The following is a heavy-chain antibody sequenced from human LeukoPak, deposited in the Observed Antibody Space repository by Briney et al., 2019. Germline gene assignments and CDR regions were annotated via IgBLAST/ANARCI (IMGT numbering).Heavy chain of an antibody. Sequence: GGSLRLSCAASGFTFSSYGMHWVRQAPGKGLEWVAFIRYDGSNKYYADSVKGRFTISRDNSKNTLYLHVNSLRPEDTAVYYCAKGSKEVLFTRDHYMDVWGKGTTVTISS. D-gene: IGHD3-3*01. CDR1: GFTFSSYG. V-gene: IGHV3-30*02. CDR3: AKGSKEVLFTRDHYMDV. CDR2: IRYDGSNK. J-gene: IGHJ6*03.